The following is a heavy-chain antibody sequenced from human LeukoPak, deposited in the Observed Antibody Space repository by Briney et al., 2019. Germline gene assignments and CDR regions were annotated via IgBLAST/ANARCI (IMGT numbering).Heavy chain of an antibody. J-gene: IGHJ4*02. D-gene: IGHD1-14*01. CDR2: INTNAGNP. Sequence: ASGKVACKAAGYTLTSDAMNWVRQVPGQGLEWMGWINTNAGNPTYAQGFTGRFVFSLDTSVSTAYLQISSLTAEDTAVYYCARLGPGGPYFDYWGQGTLVTVSS. CDR1: GYTLTSDA. V-gene: IGHV7-4-1*02. CDR3: ARLGPGGPYFDY.